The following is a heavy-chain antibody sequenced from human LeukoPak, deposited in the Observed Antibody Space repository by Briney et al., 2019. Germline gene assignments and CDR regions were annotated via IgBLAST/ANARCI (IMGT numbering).Heavy chain of an antibody. CDR2: ISGSGGST. CDR3: AKDFSYDSSGYYSDYFDY. CDR1: GFTFSSYA. V-gene: IGHV3-23*01. Sequence: GGSLRLSCAASGFTFSSYAMSWVRQAPGKGLEWVSAISGSGGSTYYADSVKGRFTISRDNSKNTLYLQMNSLRAEDTAVYYCAKDFSYDSSGYYSDYFDYWGQGTLVTVSS. D-gene: IGHD3-22*01. J-gene: IGHJ4*02.